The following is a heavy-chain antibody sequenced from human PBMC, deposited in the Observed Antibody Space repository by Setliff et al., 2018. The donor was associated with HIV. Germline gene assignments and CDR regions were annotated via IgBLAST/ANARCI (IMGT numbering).Heavy chain of an antibody. CDR1: GGSFSDYY. D-gene: IGHD2-21*01. Sequence: SETLSLTCAVYGGSFSDYYWSWIRQPPGKGLEWIGEINHSGSTNYNPSLKSRVTISVDTSKNQFSLKLRSVTAADTAVYYCARGGRDGIAWGQGTLVTVSS. CDR3: ARGGRDGIA. CDR2: INHSGST. V-gene: IGHV4-34*01. J-gene: IGHJ5*02.